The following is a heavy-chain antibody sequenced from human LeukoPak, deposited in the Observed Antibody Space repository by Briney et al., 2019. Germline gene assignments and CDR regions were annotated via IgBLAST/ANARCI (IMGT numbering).Heavy chain of an antibody. CDR1: GFSFSSYS. Sequence: GGTLRLTCVASGFSFSSYSMNWVRQAPGKGLKWVSYISGSSDRIFYADSVKGRFTISRDNAENSLYLQMNSLRAEDTAVYYCARAPPDYGGYTNDYWGQGTLVTVSS. J-gene: IGHJ4*02. CDR3: ARAPPDYGGYTNDY. CDR2: ISGSSDRI. D-gene: IGHD4-23*01. V-gene: IGHV3-48*01.